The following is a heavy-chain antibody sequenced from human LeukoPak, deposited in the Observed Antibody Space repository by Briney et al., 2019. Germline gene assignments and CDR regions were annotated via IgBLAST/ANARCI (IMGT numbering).Heavy chain of an antibody. J-gene: IGHJ4*02. D-gene: IGHD4-23*01. Sequence: GAPVKVSCKASGFSFTTYAIHWVRQAPGQRLEWMGWINPADGGTRYSQKFQGRVSITRDTSATTAYMELSSLRSEDTAVYYCARRLKGSFGNPFDYWGQGTLVTVSS. CDR2: INPADGGT. V-gene: IGHV1-3*01. CDR3: ARRLKGSFGNPFDY. CDR1: GFSFTTYA.